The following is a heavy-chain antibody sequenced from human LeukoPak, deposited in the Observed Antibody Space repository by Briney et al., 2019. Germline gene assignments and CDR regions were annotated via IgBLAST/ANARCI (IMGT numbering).Heavy chain of an antibody. CDR2: IYPGDSDT. CDR3: ARLRAYAIVATISGYFDY. D-gene: IGHD5-12*01. Sequence: GESLKISCKGSGYSFTSYWIGWVRQMPGKGLEWMGIIYPGDSDTRHSPSFQGQVTISADKSISTAYLQWSSLKASDTAMYYCARLRAYAIVATISGYFDYWGQGTQVTVSS. CDR1: GYSFTSYW. J-gene: IGHJ4*02. V-gene: IGHV5-51*01.